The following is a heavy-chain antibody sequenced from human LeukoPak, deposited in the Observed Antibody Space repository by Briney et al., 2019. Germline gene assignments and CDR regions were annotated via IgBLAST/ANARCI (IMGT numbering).Heavy chain of an antibody. CDR1: GFTSSSYS. CDR3: ARARLLCHAFYI. Sequence: GGSLRLSCAASGFTSSSYSMNWVRHAPGKGMEWVSSIRTIRRYIYYANSVKGRFTISRDTAPNSMYLQIDSLRAEQTRLYVSARARLLCHAFYIWGEGTIGSVSS. V-gene: IGHV3-21*01. J-gene: IGHJ3*02. D-gene: IGHD5-12*01. CDR2: IRTIRRYI.